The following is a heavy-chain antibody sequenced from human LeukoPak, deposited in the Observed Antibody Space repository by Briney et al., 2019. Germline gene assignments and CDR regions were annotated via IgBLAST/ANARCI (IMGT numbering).Heavy chain of an antibody. CDR1: GGSISSSSYY. CDR3: ARLPIMVRDIAHDAFDI. V-gene: IGHV4-39*01. Sequence: SETLSLTCTVSGGSISSSSYYWGWIRQPPGKGLEWIGSIYYSGSTYYNPSLKSRVTISVDTSKNQFSLKLSSVTAADTAVYYCARLPIMVRDIAHDAFDIWGQGTMVTLSS. CDR2: IYYSGST. D-gene: IGHD3-10*01. J-gene: IGHJ3*02.